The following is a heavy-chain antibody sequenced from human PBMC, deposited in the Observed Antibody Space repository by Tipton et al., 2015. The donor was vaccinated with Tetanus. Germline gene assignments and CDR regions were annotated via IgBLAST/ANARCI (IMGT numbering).Heavy chain of an antibody. Sequence: SLRLSCAASGFTFSSYSMNWVRQAPGKGLEWVSYISSSSSSIYYADSVKGRFTISRDNAKNSLYLQMNSLRDEDTAVYYCARRRSITRVRGGPGDAFDIWGQGTMVTVSS. J-gene: IGHJ3*02. V-gene: IGHV3-48*02. CDR2: ISSSSSSI. D-gene: IGHD3-10*01. CDR3: ARRRSITRVRGGPGDAFDI. CDR1: GFTFSSYS.